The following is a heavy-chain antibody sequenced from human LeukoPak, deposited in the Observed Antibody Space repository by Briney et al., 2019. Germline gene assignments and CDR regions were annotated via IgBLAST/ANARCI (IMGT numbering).Heavy chain of an antibody. V-gene: IGHV4-34*01. D-gene: IGHD4-17*01. Sequence: SETLSLTCAVYGGSFSGHYWSWIRQPPGKGLEWIGEINHSGSTNYNPSLKSRVTISVDTSKNQFSLKLSSVTAADTAVYYCAAKQSSDYGDYYFDYWGQGTLVTVSS. J-gene: IGHJ4*02. CDR2: INHSGST. CDR3: AAKQSSDYGDYYFDY. CDR1: GGSFSGHY.